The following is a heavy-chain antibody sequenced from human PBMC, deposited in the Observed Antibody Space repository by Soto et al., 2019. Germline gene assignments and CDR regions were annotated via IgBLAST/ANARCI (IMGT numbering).Heavy chain of an antibody. CDR2: IYPNTETT. V-gene: IGHV1-2*02. D-gene: IGHD6-25*01. CDR3: VSLQTSGWPGVH. CDR1: GYSFSGYY. J-gene: IGHJ4*02. Sequence: GASVKVSCKASGYSFSGYYIQWVRQAPGQGPEWLGWIYPNTETTDSSKKFQGRVTMTSNMSTRTVYTELRDLRSDDTAVYYCVSLQTSGWPGVHWGQGTLVTVSS.